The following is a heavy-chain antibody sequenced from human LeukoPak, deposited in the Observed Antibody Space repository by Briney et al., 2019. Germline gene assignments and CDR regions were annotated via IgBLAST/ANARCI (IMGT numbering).Heavy chain of an antibody. CDR1: GFTFSSYA. D-gene: IGHD3-22*01. CDR2: ISGSGGST. V-gene: IGHV3-23*01. J-gene: IGHJ4*02. Sequence: GGSLRLSCAASGFTFSSYAMSWVRQAPGKGLEWVSAISGSGGSTYYADSVKGRFTISRDNSKDTLYLQMNSLRAEDTAVYYCAKHYYKYYYDSSGPPAYWGQGTLVTVSS. CDR3: AKHYYKYYYDSSGPPAY.